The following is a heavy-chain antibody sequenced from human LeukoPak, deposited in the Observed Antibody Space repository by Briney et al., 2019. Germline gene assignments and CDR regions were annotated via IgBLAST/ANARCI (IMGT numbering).Heavy chain of an antibody. CDR2: IKSKTDGGTT. J-gene: IGHJ4*02. Sequence: GGSLRLFCAASGFTFSNAWMSWVRQAPGKGLEWVGRIKSKTDGGTTDYAAPVKGRFTISRDDSKNTLYLQMNSLKTEDTAVYYCTTDLYSSGWYLRNHFDYWGQGTLVTVSS. V-gene: IGHV3-15*01. CDR1: GFTFSNAW. D-gene: IGHD6-19*01. CDR3: TTDLYSSGWYLRNHFDY.